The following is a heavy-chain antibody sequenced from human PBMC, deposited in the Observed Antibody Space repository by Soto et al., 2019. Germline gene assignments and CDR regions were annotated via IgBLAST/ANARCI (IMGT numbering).Heavy chain of an antibody. CDR3: ARGRYCLTGRCFPNWFDS. D-gene: IGHD2-15*01. V-gene: IGHV4-30-4*01. CDR1: GDSISTVDYF. J-gene: IGHJ5*01. Sequence: PSETLSLTCSVSGDSISTVDYFWAWIRQPPGRALEYIGYIYKSTTTYYNPSFESRVATSLDTSKSQFSLTVTSVTAADTAVYFCARGRYCLTGRCFPNWFDSWGQGTLVTVSS. CDR2: IYKSTTT.